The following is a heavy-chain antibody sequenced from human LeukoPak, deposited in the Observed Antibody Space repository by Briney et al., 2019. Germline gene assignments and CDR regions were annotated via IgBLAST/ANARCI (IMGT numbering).Heavy chain of an antibody. CDR3: ARDGVVPAAPVDY. D-gene: IGHD2-2*01. CDR1: GFTFSSYW. J-gene: IGHJ4*02. V-gene: IGHV3-7*01. Sequence: GGSLRLSCAASGFTFSSYWMSWVRQAPGKGLEWVANIKQDGSEKYYVDSVKGRFTISRDNAKNSLYLQMNSLRAEDTAVYYCARDGVVPAAPVDYWGQGTLVTVSS. CDR2: IKQDGSEK.